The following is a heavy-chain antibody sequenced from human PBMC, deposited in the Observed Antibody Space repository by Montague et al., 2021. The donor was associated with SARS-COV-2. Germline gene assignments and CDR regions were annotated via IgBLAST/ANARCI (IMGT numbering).Heavy chain of an antibody. Sequence: SLSLSFSASGFIFSNFAFHWVRQAPGKGLEWVALITYDGIDKFYADSVKGRFTISRDNSKNTLYLRLNSLTPEDTAVYYCARDRVPPDYGGAFDLWGRGTLVTVSS. CDR2: ITYDGIDK. V-gene: IGHV3-30*04. CDR3: ARDRVPPDYGGAFDL. CDR1: GFIFSNFA. J-gene: IGHJ3*01. D-gene: IGHD4/OR15-4a*01.